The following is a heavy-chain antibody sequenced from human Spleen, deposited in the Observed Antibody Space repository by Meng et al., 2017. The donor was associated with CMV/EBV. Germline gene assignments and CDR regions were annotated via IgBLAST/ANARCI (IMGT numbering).Heavy chain of an antibody. D-gene: IGHD7-27*01. CDR3: ARVSWGAFDI. CDR1: GFTFSSYW. CDR2: INSDGSST. Sequence: GESLKISCAASGFTFSSYWMHWVRQAPGKGLVWVSRINSDGSSTSYADSVKGRFTISGDNAKNTLYLQMNSLRAEDTAVYYCARVSWGAFDIWGQGTMVTVSS. J-gene: IGHJ3*02. V-gene: IGHV3-74*01.